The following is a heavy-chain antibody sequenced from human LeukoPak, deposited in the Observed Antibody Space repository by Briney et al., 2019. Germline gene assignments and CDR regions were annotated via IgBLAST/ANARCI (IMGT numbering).Heavy chain of an antibody. J-gene: IGHJ6*02. V-gene: IGHV4-61*02. CDR2: IYTSGTY. CDR3: ARYSSGWYGGGCCYYGLDF. Sequence: TLSLSCAVSGVSISSCSFYWGWIRQPAGRGLEWIVRIYTSGTYYYDPYIKSRVTISVDTSKNQFSLKLSSVTAADTAVYYCARYSSGWYGGGCCYYGLDFWGQGTMVTVSS. CDR1: GVSISSCSFY. D-gene: IGHD6-19*01.